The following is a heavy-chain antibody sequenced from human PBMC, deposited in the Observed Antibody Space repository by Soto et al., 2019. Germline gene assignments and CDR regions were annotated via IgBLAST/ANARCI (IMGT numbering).Heavy chain of an antibody. V-gene: IGHV1-3*05. CDR1: GYTFTSYA. CDR3: ASDRSFLYYYDSSGYSGYDAFDI. CDR2: INAGNGNT. D-gene: IGHD3-22*01. Sequence: QVQLVQSGAEEKKPGASVKVSCKASGYTFTSYAMHWVRQAPGQRLEWMGWINAGNGNTKYSQKFQGRVTITRDTSASTXXMXLXXLRSEDTAVYYCASDRSFLYYYDSSGYSGYDAFDIWGQGTMVTVSS. J-gene: IGHJ3*02.